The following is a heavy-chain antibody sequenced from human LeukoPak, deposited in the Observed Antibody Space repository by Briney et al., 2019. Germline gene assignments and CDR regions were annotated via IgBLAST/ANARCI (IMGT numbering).Heavy chain of an antibody. D-gene: IGHD3/OR15-3a*01. J-gene: IGHJ4*02. CDR1: GASISSSYSY. CDR3: ARQTGSGLFILP. Sequence: PSETLSLTCTVSGASISSSYSYWGWLRQPPGMGLEWIGSIYYTGNTYYNASLKSQVSISIDTSKNQFSLKLTSVTAADTAVYYCARQTGSGLFILPGGQGTLVTVSS. CDR2: IYYTGNT. V-gene: IGHV4-39*01.